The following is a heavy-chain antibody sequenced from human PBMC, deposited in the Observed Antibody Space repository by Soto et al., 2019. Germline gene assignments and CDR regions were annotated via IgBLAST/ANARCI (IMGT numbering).Heavy chain of an antibody. V-gene: IGHV1-18*01. D-gene: IGHD2-15*01. CDR3: ARELGYCSGGSCYSVWFDP. Sequence: QVQLVQSGAEVKKPGAPVKVSCKASGYTFTSYGISWVRQAPGQGLEWMGWISAYNGNTNYAQKLQGRVTMTTDTSTSTAYMELRSLRSDDTAVYYCARELGYCSGGSCYSVWFDPWGQGTLVTVSS. J-gene: IGHJ5*02. CDR2: ISAYNGNT. CDR1: GYTFTSYG.